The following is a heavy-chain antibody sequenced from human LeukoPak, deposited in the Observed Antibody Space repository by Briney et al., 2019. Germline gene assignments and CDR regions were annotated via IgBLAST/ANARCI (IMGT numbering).Heavy chain of an antibody. CDR3: ARGRTAVAHYYFDY. D-gene: IGHD6-19*01. V-gene: IGHV3-53*01. J-gene: IGHJ4*02. Sequence: PGGSLRLSCAASGFTVSSNYMSWVRQAPGKGLEWVSVIYSGGSTYYADSVKGRFTISRDNSKNTLYLQMNSLRAEDTAVYYCARGRTAVAHYYFDYWGQGTLVTVSS. CDR1: GFTVSSNY. CDR2: IYSGGST.